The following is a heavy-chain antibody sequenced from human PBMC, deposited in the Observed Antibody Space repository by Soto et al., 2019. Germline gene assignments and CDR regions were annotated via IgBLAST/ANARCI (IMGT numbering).Heavy chain of an antibody. CDR1: GSRFSNYV. J-gene: IGHJ6*02. CDR2: IIPIFNST. Sequence: QVQLVQSGAEVKTPGSSLKVSCKVSGSRFSNYVISWVRQAPGHGLEWLGRIIPIFNSTKYAQNFQGRLTISADESTSTANLELSSLRSDDTAVYYCAVAAVREIMAQESSGMAVWGQGTTVIVSS. V-gene: IGHV1-69*01. CDR3: AVAAVREIMAQESSGMAV. D-gene: IGHD3-10*01.